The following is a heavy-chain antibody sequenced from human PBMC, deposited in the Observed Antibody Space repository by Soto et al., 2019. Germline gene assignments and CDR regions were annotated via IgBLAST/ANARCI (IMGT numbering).Heavy chain of an antibody. D-gene: IGHD1-26*01. CDR2: ISSSGSTI. Sequence: GGSLRLSCAASGFTFSDYYMSWIRQAPGKGLEWVSYISSSGSTIYYADSVKGRFTISRDNAKNSLYLQMNSLRAEDTAVYYCATSLPSGSYYNWFDPWGQGTLVTVSS. V-gene: IGHV3-11*01. J-gene: IGHJ5*02. CDR1: GFTFSDYY. CDR3: ATSLPSGSYYNWFDP.